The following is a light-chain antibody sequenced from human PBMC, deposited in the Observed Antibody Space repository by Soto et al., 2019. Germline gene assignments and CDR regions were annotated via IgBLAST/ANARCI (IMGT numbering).Light chain of an antibody. CDR1: QDISNY. Sequence: DIQMTQSPSSLSASVGDRVTITCQASQDISNYLNWYHQKPGRAPNLLIYNASTLHSGVPSKFSGSGSGTDFTLTISGLQPEDFATYHCQQTYSDISFGGGTKVE. J-gene: IGKJ4*01. CDR2: NAS. V-gene: IGKV1-39*01. CDR3: QQTYSDIS.